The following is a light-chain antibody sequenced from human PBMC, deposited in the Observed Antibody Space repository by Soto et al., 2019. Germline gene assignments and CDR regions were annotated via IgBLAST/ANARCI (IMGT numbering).Light chain of an antibody. CDR2: EVA. J-gene: IGLJ2*01. CDR1: SSDVGAHDF. CDR3: SSYAGSNIL. Sequence: QSALTQPPSASGSPGQSVTISCTGTSSDVGAHDFVSWYQQHPDKAPKLILYEVAKRPSGVPDRFSGSKSGNTASLTVSGLQADDEADYYCSSYAGSNILFGGGTKVTVL. V-gene: IGLV2-8*01.